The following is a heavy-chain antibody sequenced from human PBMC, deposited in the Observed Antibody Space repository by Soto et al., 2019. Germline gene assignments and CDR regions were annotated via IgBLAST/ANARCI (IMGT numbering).Heavy chain of an antibody. J-gene: IGHJ4*02. Sequence: GGSLRLSCAASGFTFSSYEMNWVRQAPGKGLEWVSYISSSGSTIYYADSVKGRFTISRDNAKNSLYLQMNSLRAEDTAVYYCAKEAPMIAPFDYWGQGTLVTVSS. CDR3: AKEAPMIAPFDY. CDR1: GFTFSSYE. CDR2: ISSSGSTI. V-gene: IGHV3-48*03. D-gene: IGHD3-22*01.